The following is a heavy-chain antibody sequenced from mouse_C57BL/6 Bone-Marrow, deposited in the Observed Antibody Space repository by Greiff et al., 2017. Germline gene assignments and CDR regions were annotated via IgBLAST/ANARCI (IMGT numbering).Heavy chain of an antibody. Sequence: QVQLQQPGAELVRPGTSVKLSCKASGYTFTSYWMHWVKQRPGQGLEWIGVIDPSDSYTNYNQKFKGKATLTVDTSSRTAYMQLSSLTSEDSAVYYCARDYDYDDWYFDVWGTGTTVTVSS. J-gene: IGHJ1*03. D-gene: IGHD2-4*01. CDR3: ARDYDYDDWYFDV. CDR1: GYTFTSYW. CDR2: IDPSDSYT. V-gene: IGHV1-59*01.